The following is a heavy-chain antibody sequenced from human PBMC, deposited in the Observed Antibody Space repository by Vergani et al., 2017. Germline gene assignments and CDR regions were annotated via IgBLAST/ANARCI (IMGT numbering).Heavy chain of an antibody. D-gene: IGHD3-10*01. V-gene: IGHV3-9*01. Sequence: EVQLVESGGGLVQPGRSLRPSCAASGFTFDDYAMHWVRQAPGKGLEWVSGISWNSGSIGYADSVTGRFTISRDNAKNSLYLQMNSLRAEDTALYYCAKDIEYYGSGSYYTNKRGGYYYYYGMDVWGQGTTVTVSS. CDR3: AKDIEYYGSGSYYTNKRGGYYYYYGMDV. J-gene: IGHJ6*02. CDR2: ISWNSGSI. CDR1: GFTFDDYA.